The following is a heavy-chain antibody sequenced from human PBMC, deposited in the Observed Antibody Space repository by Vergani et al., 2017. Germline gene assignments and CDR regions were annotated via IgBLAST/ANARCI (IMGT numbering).Heavy chain of an antibody. CDR1: GGTFSSYA. Sequence: QVQLVQSGAEVKKPGSSVKVSCKASGGTFSSYAISWVRQAPGQGLEWMGGIIPIFGTANYAQKFQGRVTITADESTSTAYMELSSLRSEDTAVYYCARPPQPGGNPCLNYYYYGMDVWGQGTTVTVSS. D-gene: IGHD4-23*01. J-gene: IGHJ6*02. CDR2: IIPIFGTA. CDR3: ARPPQPGGNPCLNYYYYGMDV. V-gene: IGHV1-69*01.